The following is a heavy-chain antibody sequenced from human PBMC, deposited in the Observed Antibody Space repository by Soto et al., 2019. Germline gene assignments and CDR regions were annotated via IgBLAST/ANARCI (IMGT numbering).Heavy chain of an antibody. J-gene: IGHJ6*02. CDR1: GFTFSNAW. CDR2: IKSKTDGGTT. V-gene: IGHV3-15*01. D-gene: IGHD2-2*01. CDR3: TTAGYCSSTSCWYGMDV. Sequence: EVQLVESGGGLVKPGGSLRLSCAASGFTFSNAWMSWVRQAPGKGLEWVGRIKSKTDGGTTDYAAPVKGRFTISRDDSKNTLYLQMNSLKTEDTAVYYCTTAGYCSSTSCWYGMDVWGQGTTVTVSS.